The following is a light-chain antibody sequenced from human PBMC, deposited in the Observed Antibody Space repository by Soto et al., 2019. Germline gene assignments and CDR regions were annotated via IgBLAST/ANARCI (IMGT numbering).Light chain of an antibody. Sequence: EIVLTQSPGTLSLSPGERATLSCRASQSVTSSYLAWYQQKPGQGPRLLIYGASSRATGIPDRFSGSGSGTDFTLTISRLEPEDFAVYYCQQYGSLITFGQGTRLEIK. CDR2: GAS. J-gene: IGKJ5*01. CDR3: QQYGSLIT. V-gene: IGKV3-20*01. CDR1: QSVTSSY.